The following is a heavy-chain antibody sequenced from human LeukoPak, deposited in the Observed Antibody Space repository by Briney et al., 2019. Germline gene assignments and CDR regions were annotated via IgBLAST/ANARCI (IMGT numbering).Heavy chain of an antibody. D-gene: IGHD6-25*01. CDR2: ISNGGTTT. V-gene: IGHV3-11*04. CDR3: ASEPRLLDH. CDR1: GFTFSDNY. Sequence: GGFLRLSCAASGFTFSDNYMSWIRQAPGKRLEWVSYISNGGTTTKYADSVEGRFTISRDNAKNFLYLQMNSLRAEDTAVYFCASEPRLLDHWGQGTLVTVSS. J-gene: IGHJ4*02.